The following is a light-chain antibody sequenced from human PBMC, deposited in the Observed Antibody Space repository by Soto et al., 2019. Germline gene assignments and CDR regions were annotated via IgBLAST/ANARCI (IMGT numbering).Light chain of an antibody. CDR2: AAS. CDR1: QSVTSN. CDR3: QQYGSSFT. Sequence: DIQMTQSPSSLSASIGDRVTITCRASQSVTSNLNWYQQKFGETPKLLMYAASNLQGGVPSRFSGSGSGTDFTLTISSLQPEDFAVYYCQQYGSSFTFGPGTKVDIK. V-gene: IGKV1-39*01. J-gene: IGKJ3*01.